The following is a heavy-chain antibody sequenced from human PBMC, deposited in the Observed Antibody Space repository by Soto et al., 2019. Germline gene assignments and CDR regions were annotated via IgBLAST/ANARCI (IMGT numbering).Heavy chain of an antibody. J-gene: IGHJ5*02. CDR3: ARSKYSSGWYWFDP. D-gene: IGHD6-19*01. Sequence: ETLSLTCTVSGGSISSYYWSWIRQPPGKGLEWIGYIYYSGSTNYNPSLKSRVTISVDTSKNQFSLKLSSVTAADTAVYYCARSKYSSGWYWFDPWGQGTLVTVSS. V-gene: IGHV4-59*08. CDR1: GGSISSYY. CDR2: IYYSGST.